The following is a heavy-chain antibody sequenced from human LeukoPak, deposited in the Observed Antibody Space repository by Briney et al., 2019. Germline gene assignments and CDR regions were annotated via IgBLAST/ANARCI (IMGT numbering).Heavy chain of an antibody. J-gene: IGHJ4*02. D-gene: IGHD2-21*01. CDR1: GYTFTSYA. V-gene: IGHV1-18*01. Sequence: ASVKVSCKASGYTFTSYAFSWVRQAPGQGLERVGWISASNGDTKYAQKLEGRVTMTTDTSTSTAYLELRSLRSDDTAVYYCARAVIGTYYSDYWGQGTLVTVPS. CDR2: ISASNGDT. CDR3: ARAVIGTYYSDY.